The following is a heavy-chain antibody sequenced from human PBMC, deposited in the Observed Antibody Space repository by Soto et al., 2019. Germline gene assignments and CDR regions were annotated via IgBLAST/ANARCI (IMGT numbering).Heavy chain of an antibody. V-gene: IGHV4-59*08. CDR3: ARHHDS. Sequence: SKTLSLTCTICDGSISRYYWSWIRQPPGKGLEWIGYIYYSGSTNYNPSLKSRVTISVDTSKNQFSLKLSSVTAADTAVYYCARHHDSWGQGTLVTVS. J-gene: IGHJ4*02. CDR1: DGSISRYY. CDR2: IYYSGST.